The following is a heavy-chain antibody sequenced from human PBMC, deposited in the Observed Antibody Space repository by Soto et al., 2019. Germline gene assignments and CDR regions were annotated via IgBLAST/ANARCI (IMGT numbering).Heavy chain of an antibody. V-gene: IGHV4-31*03. D-gene: IGHD3-10*01. CDR1: GGSISSGGYY. Sequence: QVQLQESGPGLVKPSQTLSLTCTVSGGSISSGGYYWSWIRQHPGKGLEWIGYFYYRGSTYYNPSLKRRVTISVVTSKNQFSLKLSSVTAADTAVYYCARDGWRSTMVRGVKVTYGMDVWGQGTTVTVSS. CDR3: ARDGWRSTMVRGVKVTYGMDV. CDR2: FYYRGST. J-gene: IGHJ6*02.